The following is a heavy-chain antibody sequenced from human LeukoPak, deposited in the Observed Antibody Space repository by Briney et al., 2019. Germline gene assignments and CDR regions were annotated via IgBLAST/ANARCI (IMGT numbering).Heavy chain of an antibody. CDR2: ISVYNGNT. CDR1: GYSFSTYG. J-gene: IGHJ6*03. V-gene: IGHV1-18*01. Sequence: ASVKISCKASGYSFSTYGISWVRQAPGQGLEWMGRISVYNGNTNYAERFQDRVTMTTDTSTSTAYMGLRSLTSDDTAAYFCASSGYRYSYDFDYYMDVWGTGTTVTVSS. CDR3: ASSGYRYSYDFDYYMDV. D-gene: IGHD5-12*01.